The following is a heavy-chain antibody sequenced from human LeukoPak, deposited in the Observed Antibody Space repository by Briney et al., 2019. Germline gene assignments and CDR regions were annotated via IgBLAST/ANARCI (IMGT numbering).Heavy chain of an antibody. CDR2: ITSSSSTI. V-gene: IGHV3-48*01. Sequence: GGSLRLSCAASGFTFSEYSMNWVRQAPGKGLEWISFITSSSSTIYYADSVKGRFTISRDNAKNSLYLQMNSLRAEDTAVYYCAKDGDYDFWSGYPPPLFDYWGQGTLVTVSS. D-gene: IGHD3-3*01. J-gene: IGHJ4*02. CDR1: GFTFSEYS. CDR3: AKDGDYDFWSGYPPPLFDY.